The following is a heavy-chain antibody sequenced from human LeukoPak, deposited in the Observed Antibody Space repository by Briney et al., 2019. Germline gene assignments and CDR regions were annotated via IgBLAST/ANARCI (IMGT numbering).Heavy chain of an antibody. J-gene: IGHJ4*02. Sequence: GGSLRLSCAASGFTFSSYAMSWVRQAPGKGLEWVANIKQDESEKFYVDPVKGRFTISRDNAKNSLYLQMNSLRAEDTAVYYCARDPSGSDFDYWGQGTLVTVSS. CDR2: IKQDESEK. CDR1: GFTFSSYA. CDR3: ARDPSGSDFDY. D-gene: IGHD5-12*01. V-gene: IGHV3-7*01.